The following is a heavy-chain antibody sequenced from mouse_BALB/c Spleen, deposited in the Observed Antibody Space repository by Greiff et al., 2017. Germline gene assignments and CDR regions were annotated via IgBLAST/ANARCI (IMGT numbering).Heavy chain of an antibody. D-gene: IGHD2-4*01. CDR1: GFDFSRYW. CDR3: ARPGLRRGYAMDY. J-gene: IGHJ4*01. V-gene: IGHV4-1*02. Sequence: EVQVVESGGGLVQPGGSLKLSCAASGFDFSRYWMSWVRQAPGKGLEWIGEINPDSSTINYTPSLKDKFIISRDNAKNTLYLQMSKVRSEDTALYYCARPGLRRGYAMDYWGHGTSVTVSS. CDR2: INPDSSTI.